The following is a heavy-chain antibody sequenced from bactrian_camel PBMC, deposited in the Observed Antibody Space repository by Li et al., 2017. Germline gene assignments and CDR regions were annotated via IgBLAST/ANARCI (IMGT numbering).Heavy chain of an antibody. CDR3: ATEWGDYWSAFGY. V-gene: IGHV3-2*01. CDR2: INSPGSSS. Sequence: HVQLVESGGGLLQPGGSLRLSCTVSGFTFSTYDMSWVRQAPGKGFEWVSSINSPGSSSYYSDFVKGRFTISRDNADNTLYLQLNNLEADDTAVYYCATEWGDYWSAFGYWGQGTQVTVS. CDR1: GFTFSTYD. D-gene: IGHD3*01. J-gene: IGHJ4*01.